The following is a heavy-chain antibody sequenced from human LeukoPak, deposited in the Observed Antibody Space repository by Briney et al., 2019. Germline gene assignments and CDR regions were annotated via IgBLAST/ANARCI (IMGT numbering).Heavy chain of an antibody. D-gene: IGHD6-13*01. CDR2: ISSSSSYI. J-gene: IGHJ6*02. CDR1: GFTFSSYS. Sequence: PGGSLRLSCAASGFTFSSYSMNWVRQAPGKGLEWVSSISSSSSYIYYADSVKGRFTISRDNAKNSLYLQMNSLRAEDTAVYYCARDSRIAAAGMGYGMDVWGQGTTVTVSS. CDR3: ARDSRIAAAGMGYGMDV. V-gene: IGHV3-21*01.